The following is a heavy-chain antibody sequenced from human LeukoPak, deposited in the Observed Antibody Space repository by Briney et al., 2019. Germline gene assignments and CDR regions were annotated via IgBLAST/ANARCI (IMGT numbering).Heavy chain of an antibody. CDR3: ARLYDYGDYRWFDP. Sequence: ASVKVSCKASGYTFTGYYMHWVRQAPGQGLEWMGWINPNSGGTNYAQKFQGRVTVTRDTSISTAYMELSRLRSDDTAVYYCARLYDYGDYRWFDPWGQGTLVTVSS. CDR2: INPNSGGT. CDR1: GYTFTGYY. J-gene: IGHJ5*02. V-gene: IGHV1-2*02. D-gene: IGHD4-17*01.